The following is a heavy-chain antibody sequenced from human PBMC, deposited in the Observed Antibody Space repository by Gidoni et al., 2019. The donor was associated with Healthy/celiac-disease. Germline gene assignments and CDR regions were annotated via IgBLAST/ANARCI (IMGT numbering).Heavy chain of an antibody. CDR1: GFTFSHYS. CDR3: ARVATRGLDY. J-gene: IGHJ4*02. D-gene: IGHD5-12*01. CDR2: ISSSGSAI. V-gene: IGHV3-21*01. Sequence: EVQLVESGGGLVKPGGSLRLSCAASGFTFSHYSFNWVRQTPGKGLEWVSCISSSGSAIYYADSVKGRFTISRDNAKNSLYLQMNSLRADDTAVYYCARVATRGLDYWGQGTLVTVSS.